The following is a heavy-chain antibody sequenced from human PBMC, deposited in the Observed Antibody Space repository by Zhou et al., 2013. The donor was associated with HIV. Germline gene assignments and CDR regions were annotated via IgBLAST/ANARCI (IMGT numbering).Heavy chain of an antibody. CDR3: ARGQDVVLPAALPLTDYYYYYMDV. Sequence: QVQLVQSGADVKKPGASVKVSCMASGYTFANYYIHWVRQAPGQGLEWMGIINPSGGGRSSAQSFQGRITMTRDMSTSTVYMELSSLRSEDTAVYYCARGQDVVLPAALPLTDYYYYYMDVWGKGTTVTVSS. D-gene: IGHD2-2*01. CDR2: INPSGGGR. CDR1: GYTFANYY. V-gene: IGHV1-46*01. J-gene: IGHJ6*03.